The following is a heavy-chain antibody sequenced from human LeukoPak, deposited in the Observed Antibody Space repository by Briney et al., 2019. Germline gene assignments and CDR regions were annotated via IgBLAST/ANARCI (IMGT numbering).Heavy chain of an antibody. J-gene: IGHJ4*02. CDR1: GFTFSSYG. Sequence: GRSLRLSCAASGFTFSSYGMHWVRQAPGKGLEWVAVISYDGSNKYYADSVKGRFTISRDNSKNTLYLQMNSLRAEDTAVYYCAKDDDFDYWGQGTLVTVSS. CDR2: ISYDGSNK. V-gene: IGHV3-30*18. CDR3: AKDDDFDY.